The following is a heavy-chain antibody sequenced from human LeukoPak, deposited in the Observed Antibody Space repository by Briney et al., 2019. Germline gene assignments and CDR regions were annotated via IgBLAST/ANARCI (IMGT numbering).Heavy chain of an antibody. J-gene: IGHJ4*02. CDR1: GGSISSNH. V-gene: IGHV4-59*01. CDR2: IYYSGST. D-gene: IGHD1-14*01. CDR3: ARVGTGDFDY. Sequence: SETLSLTCTVSGGSISSNHWSWIRQPPGKGLEWIGYIYYSGSTNYNPSLKSRVTISVDTSKNQFSLKLSSVTAADTAVYYCARVGTGDFDYWGQGTLVTVSS.